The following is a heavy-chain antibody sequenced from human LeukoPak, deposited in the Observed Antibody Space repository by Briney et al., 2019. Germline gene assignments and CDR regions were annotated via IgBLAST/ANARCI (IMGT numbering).Heavy chain of an antibody. J-gene: IGHJ4*02. CDR1: GGSISSSDYY. D-gene: IGHD3-22*01. CDR3: ARGNYSYGSSGHYSNSFDY. V-gene: IGHV4-39*01. Sequence: PSETLSLTCTVSGGSISSSDYYWGWIRQPPGKGLEWIGSIYYDGSTYYNPPLKSRVTISADTSKNQFSLKLSSVTAADPAVFYCARGNYSYGSSGHYSNSFDYWGQGTLVTVSS. CDR2: IYYDGST.